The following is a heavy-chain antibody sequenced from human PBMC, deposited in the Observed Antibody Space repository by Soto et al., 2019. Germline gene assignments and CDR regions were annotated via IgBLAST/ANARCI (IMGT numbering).Heavy chain of an antibody. D-gene: IGHD1-7*01. CDR2: ISYDGSNK. Sequence: GGSLRLSCAASGLTFSSYAMHWVRQAPGKGLEWVAVISYDGSNKYYADSVKGRFTISRDNSKNTLYLQMNSLRAGDTAVYYCARRAGTSLGFFDYWGQGTLVTVSS. J-gene: IGHJ4*02. CDR1: GLTFSSYA. CDR3: ARRAGTSLGFFDY. V-gene: IGHV3-30-3*01.